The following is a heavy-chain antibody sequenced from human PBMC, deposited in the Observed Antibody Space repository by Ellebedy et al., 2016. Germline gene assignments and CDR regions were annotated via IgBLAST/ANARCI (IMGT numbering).Heavy chain of an antibody. D-gene: IGHD3-10*01. CDR3: VTELRGSFHN. Sequence: GESLKIPCAASGFIVSDHYMDWVRQAPGRGLEWVARSRDKGHTYTTEYAASVKGRFTISRDDSQDMLYLQMNSLNTEDTAEYYCVTELRGSFHNWGQGALVSVSS. V-gene: IGHV3-72*01. CDR2: SRDKGHTYTT. CDR1: GFIVSDHY. J-gene: IGHJ4*02.